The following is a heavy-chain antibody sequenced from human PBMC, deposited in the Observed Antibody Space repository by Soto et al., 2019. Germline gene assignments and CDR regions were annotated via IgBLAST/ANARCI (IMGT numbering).Heavy chain of an antibody. D-gene: IGHD2-21*02. Sequence: GGSLRLSCVVSGFTFSNYSMNWVRQAPGKGLEWVSTISHNGGSTYYADSVKGRFTISRDNSKNTLYLQMNSLRAEDTAVYYCARGGLYKLLPAFDYGGQGTLAPVS. J-gene: IGHJ4*02. V-gene: IGHV3-64*04. CDR2: ISHNGGST. CDR1: GFTFSNYS. CDR3: ARGGLYKLLPAFDY.